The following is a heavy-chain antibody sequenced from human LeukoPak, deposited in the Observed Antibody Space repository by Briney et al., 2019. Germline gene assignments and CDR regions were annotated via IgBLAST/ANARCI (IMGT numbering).Heavy chain of an antibody. CDR3: ARRSSSWNPFDY. Sequence: SETLSLTCTVSGGSICSSSYYWGWIRQPPGKGLEWIGSIYYSGSTYYNPSLKSRVTISVDTSKNQFSLKLSSVTAADTAVYYCARRSSSWNPFDYWGQGTLVTVSS. J-gene: IGHJ4*02. CDR2: IYYSGST. V-gene: IGHV4-39*07. CDR1: GGSICSSSYY. D-gene: IGHD6-13*01.